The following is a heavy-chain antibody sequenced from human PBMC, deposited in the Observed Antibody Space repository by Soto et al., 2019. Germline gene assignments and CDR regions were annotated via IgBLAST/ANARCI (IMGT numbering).Heavy chain of an antibody. Sequence: QVQLQQWGAGPLRPLETLSLTCGVSGGSFSGYYWAWIRQSPGKGLEWIGEINDRGSINYNPSLKSRVSNSVDTAKNHYPLNLRSVTAADTAVYYCARESHDILTGPPWVWYFDLWGRGTLVTVSS. CDR1: GGSFSGYY. J-gene: IGHJ2*01. CDR3: ARESHDILTGPPWVWYFDL. V-gene: IGHV4-34*01. CDR2: INDRGSI. D-gene: IGHD3-9*01.